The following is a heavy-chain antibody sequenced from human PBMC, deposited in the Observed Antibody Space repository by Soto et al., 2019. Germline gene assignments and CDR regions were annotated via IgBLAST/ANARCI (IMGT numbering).Heavy chain of an antibody. Sequence: QVQLVQSGAEVKRPGASVKVSCKSSGYTFTAYYLHWLRQAPGQGLEWMGWINPNSGGTSYAQKLQGRVTMTRDTSITTAYMELNRLRSDDTAGYYCAGNWIDGDDYFDNWGQGTLVTVSS. CDR1: GYTFTAYY. D-gene: IGHD1-1*01. CDR3: AGNWIDGDDYFDN. CDR2: INPNSGGT. V-gene: IGHV1-2*02. J-gene: IGHJ4*02.